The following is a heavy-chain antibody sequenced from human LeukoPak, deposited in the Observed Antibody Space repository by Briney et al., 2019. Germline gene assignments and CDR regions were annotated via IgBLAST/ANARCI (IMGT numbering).Heavy chain of an antibody. CDR1: GFTFRDHW. J-gene: IGHJ1*01. Sequence: GGSLRLSCEASGFTFRDHWMHWVRQVPGKGLVWVSRINGDESSTAYADSVKGRFTISRDYSKNTLYLQMNSLRAEDTAVYYCANFHCSSTSCHLSGYFQHWGQGTLVTVSS. V-gene: IGHV3-74*01. CDR3: ANFHCSSTSCHLSGYFQH. D-gene: IGHD2-2*01. CDR2: INGDESST.